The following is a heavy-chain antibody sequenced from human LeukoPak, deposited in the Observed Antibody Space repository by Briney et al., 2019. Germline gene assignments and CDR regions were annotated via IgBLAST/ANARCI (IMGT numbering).Heavy chain of an antibody. V-gene: IGHV4-59*08. Sequence: PSETLSLTCTVSGGSISSYYWSWIRQPPGKGLEWIGYIYYSGSTNYSPSLKSRVTISVDTSKNQFSLKLSSVTAADTAVYYCARSPIAARPKYFDYWGQGTLVTVSS. D-gene: IGHD6-6*01. CDR3: ARSPIAARPKYFDY. J-gene: IGHJ4*02. CDR1: GGSISSYY. CDR2: IYYSGST.